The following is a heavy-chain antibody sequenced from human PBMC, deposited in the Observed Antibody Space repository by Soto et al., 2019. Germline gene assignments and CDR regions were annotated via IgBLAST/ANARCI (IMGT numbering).Heavy chain of an antibody. V-gene: IGHV3-30-3*01. D-gene: IGHD3-22*01. CDR3: ARDRYYYDSSGYYGEAFDI. J-gene: IGHJ3*02. Sequence: GGSLRLSCAASGFTFSSYAMHWVRQAPGKGLERVAVISYDGSNKYYADSVKGRFTISRDNSKNTLYLQMNSLRAEDTTVYYCARDRYYYDSSGYYGEAFDIWGQGTMVTVSS. CDR1: GFTFSSYA. CDR2: ISYDGSNK.